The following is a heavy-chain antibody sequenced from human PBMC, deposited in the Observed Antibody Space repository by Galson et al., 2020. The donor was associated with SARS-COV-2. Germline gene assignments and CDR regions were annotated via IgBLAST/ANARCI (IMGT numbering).Heavy chain of an antibody. CDR2: ISSSGSTI. J-gene: IGHJ3*02. CDR1: GFTFSSYE. V-gene: IGHV3-48*03. CDR3: ARDRGLRYFDYDAFDI. D-gene: IGHD3-9*01. Sequence: GESLKISCAASGFTFSSYEMNWVRQAPGKGLEWVSYISSSGSTIYYADSVKGRFTISRDNAKNSLYLQMNSLRAEDTAVYYCARDRGLRYFDYDAFDIWGQGTMVTVSS.